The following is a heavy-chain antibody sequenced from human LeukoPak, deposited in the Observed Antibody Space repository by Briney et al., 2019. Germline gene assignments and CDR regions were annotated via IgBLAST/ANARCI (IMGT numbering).Heavy chain of an antibody. CDR2: INSSGGGT. CDR3: ARDMLAVPSNWFDP. J-gene: IGHJ5*02. D-gene: IGHD2-8*01. V-gene: IGHV1-46*01. Sequence: ASVTVSCKASGYTFTSYYIHWVRQAPGQGLEWMGVINSSGGGTSYAQKFQGRVTMTRDTSTRTVYMDLRSLRAEDTAVYFCARDMLAVPSNWFDPWGQGTLVTVSS. CDR1: GYTFTSYY.